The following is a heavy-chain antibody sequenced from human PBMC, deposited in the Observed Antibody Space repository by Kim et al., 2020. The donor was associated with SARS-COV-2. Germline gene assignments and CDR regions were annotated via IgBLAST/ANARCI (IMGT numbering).Heavy chain of an antibody. CDR2: MGAGGDIR. Sequence: GGSLRLSCAASGFTFTRYAMTWVRQAPGKGLEWVSAMGAGGDIRDYADSVKGRFTISRANSKNTVSLQMNSLTAEDTAVYYCAMNWNLDYWGQGTLVTVSS. D-gene: IGHD1-1*01. CDR3: AMNWNLDY. CDR1: GFTFTRYA. J-gene: IGHJ4*02. V-gene: IGHV3-23*01.